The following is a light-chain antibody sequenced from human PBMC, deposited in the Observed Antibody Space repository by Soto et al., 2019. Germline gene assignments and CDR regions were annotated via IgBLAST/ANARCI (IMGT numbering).Light chain of an antibody. CDR1: RIYVGCYNY. Sequence: AQPASLSGSPGQSDTISCTGTRIYVGCYNYVSWYQQHPGKAPKLMIYDVSNRPSGVSNRFSGSKSGNTASLTISGLQAEDEADYYCSSYTSSSVVFGGGTQLT. V-gene: IGLV2-14*01. J-gene: IGLJ2*01. CDR2: DVS. CDR3: SSYTSSSVV.